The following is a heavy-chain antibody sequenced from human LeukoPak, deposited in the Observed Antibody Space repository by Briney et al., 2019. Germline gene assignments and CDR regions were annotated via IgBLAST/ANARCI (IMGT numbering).Heavy chain of an antibody. CDR1: GYTFTGYY. CDR2: INPNSGGT. Sequence: ASVKVSCKASGYTFTGYYIHWVRQAPGQGLEWMGWINPNSGGTNSAQKFQGRVPMTRDTSISTAYMELSRLTSDDTAVYYCARHPYSGSYHFDYGGQGTLVTVSS. CDR3: ARHPYSGSYHFDY. V-gene: IGHV1-2*02. D-gene: IGHD1-26*01. J-gene: IGHJ4*02.